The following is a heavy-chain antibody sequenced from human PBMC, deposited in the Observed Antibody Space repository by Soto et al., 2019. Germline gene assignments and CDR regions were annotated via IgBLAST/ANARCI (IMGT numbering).Heavy chain of an antibody. V-gene: IGHV3-21*01. CDR1: GFTFSSYS. CDR3: ARASSGWTPHDY. J-gene: IGHJ4*02. D-gene: IGHD6-19*01. Sequence: GGSLRLSCAASGFTFSSYSMNWVRQAPGKGLEWVSSISSSSSYIYYADSVKGRFTISRDNAKNSLYLQMNSLRAEDTAVYYCARASSGWTPHDYWGQGTLVTVSS. CDR2: ISSSSSYI.